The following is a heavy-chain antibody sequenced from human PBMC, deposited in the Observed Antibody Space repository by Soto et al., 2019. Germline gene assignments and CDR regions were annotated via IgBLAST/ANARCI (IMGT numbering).Heavy chain of an antibody. V-gene: IGHV3-30*18. CDR1: GFTVSSYG. Sequence: GSLRLSCAASGFTVSSYGMHWVRQAPGKGLEWVAVISYDGSNKYYADSVKGRFTISRDNSKNTLYLQMNSLRAEDTAVYYCAKEAGFDPWGQGTLVTVSS. CDR2: ISYDGSNK. J-gene: IGHJ5*02. CDR3: AKEAGFDP.